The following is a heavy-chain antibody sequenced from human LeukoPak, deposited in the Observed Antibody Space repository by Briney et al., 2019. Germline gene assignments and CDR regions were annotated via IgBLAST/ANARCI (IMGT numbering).Heavy chain of an antibody. V-gene: IGHV3-7*01. D-gene: IGHD2-2*01. CDR1: GFTFSSYG. J-gene: IGHJ4*02. CDR2: IKQDGSEK. Sequence: GRSLRLSCAASGFTFSSYGMHWVRQAPGKGLEWVANIKQDGSEKYYVDSVKGRFTISRDNAKNSLYLQMNSLRAEDTAVYCCARDFKGGVVVPAAIFFDYWGQGTLVTVSS. CDR3: ARDFKGGVVVPAAIFFDY.